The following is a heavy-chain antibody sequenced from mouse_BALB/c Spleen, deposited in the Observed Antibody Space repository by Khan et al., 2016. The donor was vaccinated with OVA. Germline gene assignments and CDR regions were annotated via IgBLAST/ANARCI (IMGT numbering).Heavy chain of an antibody. V-gene: IGHV2-2*02. D-gene: IGHD2-13*01. J-gene: IGHJ1*01. CDR3: ARNGDYVHWYFDV. Sequence: QVQLKQSGPGLVQPSQSLSITCTVSGYSLTSYGVHWVRQSPGKGLEWLGVIWSGGTTDYNAAFISRLSISKDNSKSQVFFKMHSLQANDTAIYYCARNGDYVHWYFDVWGAGTTVTVSS. CDR1: GYSLTSYG. CDR2: IWSGGTT.